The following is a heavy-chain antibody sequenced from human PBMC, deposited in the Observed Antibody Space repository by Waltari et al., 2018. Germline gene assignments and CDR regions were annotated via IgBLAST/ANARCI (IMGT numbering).Heavy chain of an antibody. CDR1: GLTCADFT. J-gene: IGHJ1*01. D-gene: IGHD6-13*01. CDR3: ARDDHGQQLAY. Sequence: EVRLVESGGVGVEPGGSLRLSCEGSGLTCADFTMHWVRQAPGKGLEGVSYSSWDGGDRFYADSVKGRFTISRDNTKNSLYLQMNSLRTDDTALYYCARDDHGQQLAYWGQGTLVTVSS. V-gene: IGHV3-43*01. CDR2: SSWDGGDR.